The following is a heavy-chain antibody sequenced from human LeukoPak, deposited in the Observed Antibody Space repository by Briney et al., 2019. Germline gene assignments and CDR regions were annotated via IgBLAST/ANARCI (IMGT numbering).Heavy chain of an antibody. Sequence: PGKSLRLSCAASGFTFSHYWMTWVRQAPGKGLEWVANINQEGSEKYYVDSVKGRFSISRDNAKNSVYLQMNSLRAKDTAVYYCATGDDYDDYFDYWGQGTLVTVS. CDR2: INQEGSEK. CDR1: GFTFSHYW. D-gene: IGHD4-17*01. V-gene: IGHV3-7*01. J-gene: IGHJ4*02. CDR3: ATGDDYDDYFDY.